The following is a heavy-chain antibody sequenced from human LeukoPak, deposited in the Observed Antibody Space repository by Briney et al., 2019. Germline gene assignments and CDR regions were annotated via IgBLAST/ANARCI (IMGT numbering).Heavy chain of an antibody. D-gene: IGHD3-22*01. V-gene: IGHV3-48*02. CDR1: GFTFRIYS. CDR3: ARAAPYYYYSSAYSAFDS. J-gene: IGHJ3*02. Sequence: GGSLRLSCAASGFTFRIYSMHWVRQAPGKGLEWVSYISSTSSTTYYADSVKGRFTISRDNAKNSLYLQMNSLRDEDTAVYYCARAAPYYYYSSAYSAFDSWGEGTMLTVSA. CDR2: ISSTSSTT.